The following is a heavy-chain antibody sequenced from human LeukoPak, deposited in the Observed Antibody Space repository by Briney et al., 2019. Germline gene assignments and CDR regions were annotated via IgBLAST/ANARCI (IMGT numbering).Heavy chain of an antibody. CDR3: ARKFGSYGGPYYYYYMDV. CDR1: GGSFSGYY. CDR2: INHSGST. J-gene: IGHJ6*03. D-gene: IGHD3-10*01. V-gene: IGHV4-34*01. Sequence: SETLSLTCAVYGGSFSGYYWSWIRQPPGKGLEWIGEINHSGSTNYNPSLKSRVTISVDTSKNQFSLKLSSVTAADTAVYYCARKFGSYGGPYYYYYMDVWGKGTTVTISS.